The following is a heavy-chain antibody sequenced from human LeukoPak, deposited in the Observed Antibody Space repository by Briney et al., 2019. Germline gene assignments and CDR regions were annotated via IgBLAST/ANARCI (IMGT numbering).Heavy chain of an antibody. V-gene: IGHV3-23*01. D-gene: IGHD6-19*01. CDR3: AKQWLVGI. CDR1: GFSFRDHA. CDR2: LSETGETT. J-gene: IGHJ4*02. Sequence: GGSLRLSCAASGFSFRDHATNWVRQAPGQGSEWVSSLSETGETTDYADSVKGRFTISRDNSNNILYLQMNSLRADDTAVYYCAKQWLVGIWGQGTLVTVSS.